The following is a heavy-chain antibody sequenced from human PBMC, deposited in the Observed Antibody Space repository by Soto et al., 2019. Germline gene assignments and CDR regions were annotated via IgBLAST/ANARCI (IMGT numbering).Heavy chain of an antibody. CDR2: INHRGSL. J-gene: IGHJ6*02. CDR3: ARELPQRQGRNMDV. Sequence: QVQLQESGPGLVKPSQTLSLTCTVTGGSMTSGDQSWTCIRHRPGEGLEWFGYINHRGSLYYNPSLKSRVSMSVDTSKNQFSLNLSSVTAADTAVYYCARELPQRQGRNMDVWGQGTTVTVSS. CDR1: GGSMTSGDQS. D-gene: IGHD1-1*01. V-gene: IGHV4-31*03.